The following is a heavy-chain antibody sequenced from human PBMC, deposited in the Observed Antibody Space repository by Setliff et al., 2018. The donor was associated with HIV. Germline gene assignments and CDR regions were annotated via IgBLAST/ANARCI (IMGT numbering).Heavy chain of an antibody. CDR3: ATFDPFYYDSSGYPRAFDI. CDR1: GYTLTELS. Sequence: ASVNVSCKVSGYTLTELSRHWVRQAPGKGLEWMGGFDPEDGETIYAQKFQGRVTMTEDTSTDTAYMELSSLRSEDTAVYYCATFDPFYYDSSGYPRAFDIWGQGTMVTVSS. D-gene: IGHD3-22*01. CDR2: FDPEDGET. V-gene: IGHV1-24*01. J-gene: IGHJ3*02.